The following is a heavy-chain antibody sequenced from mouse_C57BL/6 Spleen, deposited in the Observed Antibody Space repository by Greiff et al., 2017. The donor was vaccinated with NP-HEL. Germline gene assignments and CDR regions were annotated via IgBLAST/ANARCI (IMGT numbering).Heavy chain of an antibody. CDR3: ARRPYSDYEGYYAMDY. D-gene: IGHD2-13*01. Sequence: EVMLVESGGGLVKPGGSLKLSCAASGFTFSDYGMHWVRQAPEKGLEWVAYISSGSSTIYYADTVKGRFTISRDNAKNTLFLQMTSLRSEDTAMYYCARRPYSDYEGYYAMDYWGQGTSVTVSS. J-gene: IGHJ4*01. V-gene: IGHV5-17*01. CDR2: ISSGSSTI. CDR1: GFTFSDYG.